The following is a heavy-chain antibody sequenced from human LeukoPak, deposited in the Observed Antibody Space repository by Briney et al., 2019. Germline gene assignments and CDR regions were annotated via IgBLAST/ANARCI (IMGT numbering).Heavy chain of an antibody. J-gene: IGHJ4*02. CDR2: IYYSANT. CDR3: ATVGQSSNYYPTYFDS. V-gene: IGHV4-39*01. CDR1: GGSISSGSYY. Sequence: SQTLSLTCTVSGGSISSGSYYWGWIRQPPGKGLEWIGTIYYSANTYYHPSVKSRVTLSVDTSKNQFSLKLSSVTAADTAVYYCATVGQSSNYYPTYFDSWGQGTLVTVSS. D-gene: IGHD3-22*01.